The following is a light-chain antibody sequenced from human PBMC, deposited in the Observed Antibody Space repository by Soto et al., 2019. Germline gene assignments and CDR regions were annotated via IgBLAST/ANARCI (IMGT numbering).Light chain of an antibody. CDR3: QSDDSSLSGSPVV. Sequence: QSVLTLPPSVSGAPGQRVTISCPGGSSDIGAGYGLHWYQQLPGTAPQLLISGNSNLPSGVPDRYSGSKPGTSASRAIAGLQAEDEADHDGQSDDSSLSGSPVVFGGGTKLTV. CDR2: GNS. CDR1: SSDIGAGYG. V-gene: IGLV1-40*01. J-gene: IGLJ2*01.